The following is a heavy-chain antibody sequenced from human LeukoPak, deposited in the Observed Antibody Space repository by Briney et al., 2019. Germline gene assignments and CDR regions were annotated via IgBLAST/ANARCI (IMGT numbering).Heavy chain of an antibody. CDR3: STAKFDN. Sequence: GGSLRLSCAASGFPLSSYSINLGRQAPGKGLEWVSYINIDSITVNYADSVKGRFTISRDNAKTSLYLQINSLRAEDTAVYYCSTAKFDNWGQGTLVTVSS. J-gene: IGHJ4*02. V-gene: IGHV3-48*01. CDR1: GFPLSSYS. CDR2: INIDSITV.